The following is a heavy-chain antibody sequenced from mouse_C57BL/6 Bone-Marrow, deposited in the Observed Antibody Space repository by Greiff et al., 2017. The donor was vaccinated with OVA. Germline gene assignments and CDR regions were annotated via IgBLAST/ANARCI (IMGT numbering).Heavy chain of an antibody. Sequence: QVQLQQSGAELARPGASVKLSCKASGYTFTSYGISWVKQRTGQGLEWIGEIYPRSGNTYYNEKFKGKATLTADKSSSTAYMELRSLTSEDSAVYFCARWDGPYWYFDVWGTGTTVTVSS. D-gene: IGHD2-3*01. CDR3: ARWDGPYWYFDV. J-gene: IGHJ1*03. CDR2: IYPRSGNT. V-gene: IGHV1-81*01. CDR1: GYTFTSYG.